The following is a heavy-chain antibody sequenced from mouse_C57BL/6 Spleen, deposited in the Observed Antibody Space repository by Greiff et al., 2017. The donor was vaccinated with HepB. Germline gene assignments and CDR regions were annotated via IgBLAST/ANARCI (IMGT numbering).Heavy chain of an antibody. CDR1: GFTFSDYY. CDR3: ARNWDPYYAMDY. J-gene: IGHJ4*01. D-gene: IGHD4-1*01. V-gene: IGHV5-12*01. CDR2: ISNGGGST. Sequence: EVQLVESGGGLVQPGGSLKLSCAASGFTFSDYYMYWVRQTPEKRLEWVAYISNGGGSTYYPDTVKGRFTISRDNAKNTLYLQMSRLKSEDTAMYYCARNWDPYYAMDYWGQGTSVTVSS.